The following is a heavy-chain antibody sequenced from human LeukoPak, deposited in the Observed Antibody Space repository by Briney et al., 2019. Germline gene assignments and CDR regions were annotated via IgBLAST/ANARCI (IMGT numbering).Heavy chain of an antibody. CDR2: IEHSAST. J-gene: IGHJ4*02. CDR1: GGSLSDYY. Sequence: NASETLSLTCAVYGGSLSDYYWNWIRQPPGKGLEWIGEIEHSASTKYNPSLKSRVTISVDTSKNQFSLKLSSVTAADTAVYYCARDGGTSCYTDWGQGTLVTVSS. CDR3: ARDGGTSCYTD. D-gene: IGHD2-2*02. V-gene: IGHV4-34*01.